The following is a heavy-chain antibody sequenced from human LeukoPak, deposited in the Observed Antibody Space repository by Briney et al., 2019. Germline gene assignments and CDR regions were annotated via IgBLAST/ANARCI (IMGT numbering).Heavy chain of an antibody. CDR3: AILRPPFI. V-gene: IGHV3-66*01. Sequence: PGGSLRLSCAASGFAVNRNYMYWVLQAPGKGLEWVSVIYVAGSTYYRDSVMGRFTISRDIARNTLYLQMTNLRAEDTAMYYCAILRPPFIWGQGTMVTVSS. J-gene: IGHJ3*02. CDR2: IYVAGST. CDR1: GFAVNRNY.